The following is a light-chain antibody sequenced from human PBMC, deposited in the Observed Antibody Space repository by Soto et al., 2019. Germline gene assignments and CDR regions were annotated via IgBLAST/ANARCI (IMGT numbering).Light chain of an antibody. CDR3: QQYGGSPRT. V-gene: IGKV3-20*01. CDR2: GAS. Sequence: EIVLTQSPGTLSLSPGERATLSCRASESVSSGYLAWYQQKPGQAPRLLIYGASTRATGIPDRFSGSGSGTDFTLTISRLEPEDSAVYYCQQYGGSPRTFGQGTKVEIK. CDR1: ESVSSGY. J-gene: IGKJ1*01.